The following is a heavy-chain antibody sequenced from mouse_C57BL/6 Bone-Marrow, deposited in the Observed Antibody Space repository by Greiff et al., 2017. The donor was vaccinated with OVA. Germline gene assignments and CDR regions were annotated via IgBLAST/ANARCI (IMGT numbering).Heavy chain of an antibody. CDR3: TTSVITTVVAPYAMDY. V-gene: IGHV14-4*01. Sequence: EVMLVESGAELVRPGASVKLSCTASGFNIKDDYMHWVKQRPEQGLEWIGWIDPENGDTEYASKFQGKATIPADTSSNTAYLQLSSLTSEDTAVYYCTTSVITTVVAPYAMDYWGQGTSVTVSS. CDR2: IDPENGDT. J-gene: IGHJ4*01. D-gene: IGHD1-1*01. CDR1: GFNIKDDY.